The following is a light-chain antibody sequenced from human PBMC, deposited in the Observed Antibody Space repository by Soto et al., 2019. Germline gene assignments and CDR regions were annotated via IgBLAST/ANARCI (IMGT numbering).Light chain of an antibody. Sequence: DIPMTQSPSTLSASVGDRVTITCRASQSINSWLAWYQQKPGKAPKVLIYKASSLKSGVPSRFSGSGSGTEFTLTISGLQPDDFATYYCQQYTSPWTFGQGTKVESK. CDR1: QSINSW. CDR3: QQYTSPWT. CDR2: KAS. V-gene: IGKV1-5*03. J-gene: IGKJ1*01.